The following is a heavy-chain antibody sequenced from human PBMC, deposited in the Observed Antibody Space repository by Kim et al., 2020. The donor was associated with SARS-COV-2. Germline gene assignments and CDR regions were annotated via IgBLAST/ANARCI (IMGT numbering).Heavy chain of an antibody. CDR3: AATVLQTWMGLNGNYNLFDP. CDR1: GDSFTNKYY. D-gene: IGHD1-1*01. Sequence: SETLSLTCTVSGDSFTNKYYWTWIRQSAGKGLEWIGRIYRNGDTDYNPSLRGRVVMSLDTSKNSFSLKLNSVTAADTAVYYCAATVLQTWMGLNGNYNLFDPWGQGTLVTVSS. V-gene: IGHV4-4*07. J-gene: IGHJ5*02. CDR2: IYRNGDT.